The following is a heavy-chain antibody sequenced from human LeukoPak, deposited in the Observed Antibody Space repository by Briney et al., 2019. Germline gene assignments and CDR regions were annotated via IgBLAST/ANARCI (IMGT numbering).Heavy chain of an antibody. CDR3: VRETTTEYYDSSGYYRQTEVFDA. V-gene: IGHV4-61*01. J-gene: IGHJ3*01. CDR2: VYYSGRT. CDR1: GDSVRSDTYY. D-gene: IGHD3-22*01. Sequence: SETLSLTCTVSGDSVRSDTYYWSWIRQPPGKGLEWIGFVYYSGRTNYNASLKSRVTMSVDTSKNQFSLKLRSVTAADTAVYYCVRETTTEYYDSSGYYRQTEVFDAWGQGTMVTVSS.